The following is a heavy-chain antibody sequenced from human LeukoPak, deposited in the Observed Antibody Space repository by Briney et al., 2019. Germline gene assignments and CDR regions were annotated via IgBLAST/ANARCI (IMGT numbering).Heavy chain of an antibody. CDR2: ISSSGSTI. CDR3: ARGYVDIVATIPKDYFDY. Sequence: GGSLRLSCAASGFTFSSYEMNWVRQAPGKGLEWVSCISSSGSTIYYADSVKGRSTISRDNAKNSLYLQMNSLRAEDTAVYYCARGYVDIVATIPKDYFDYWGQGTLVTVSS. J-gene: IGHJ4*02. CDR1: GFTFSSYE. D-gene: IGHD5-12*01. V-gene: IGHV3-48*03.